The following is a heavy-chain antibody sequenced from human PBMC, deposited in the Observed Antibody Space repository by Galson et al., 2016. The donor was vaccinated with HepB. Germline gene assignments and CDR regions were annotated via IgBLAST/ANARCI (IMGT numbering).Heavy chain of an antibody. Sequence: SLRLSCAASGFSFSSYWMSWVRQAPGKGLEWVANIKQDGSEKYYVDSVKGRFTIPRDNSKNTLYLQMNNLRAEDTALYYCAIDKYTSDWHPPHSFYYWGQGTLVTVSS. J-gene: IGHJ4*02. V-gene: IGHV3-7*03. CDR1: GFSFSSYW. CDR2: IKQDGSEK. D-gene: IGHD6-19*01. CDR3: AIDKYTSDWHPPHSFYY.